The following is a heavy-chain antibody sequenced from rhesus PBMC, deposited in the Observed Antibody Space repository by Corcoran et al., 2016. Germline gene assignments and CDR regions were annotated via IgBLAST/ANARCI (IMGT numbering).Heavy chain of an antibody. J-gene: IGHJ3*01. CDR3: ARFTVTTERDAFDF. Sequence: QVQLQESGPGLVKPSETLSLTCAVSGGPISRGYYYWSWIRQPPGKGLEWIDYITYSGSTSYNPSLKSRVTISRDTSKNQFSLKLSSVTAADTAVYYCARFTVTTERDAFDFWGQGLRVTVSS. CDR2: ITYSGST. D-gene: IGHD4-23*01. V-gene: IGHV4-122*02. CDR1: GGPISRGYYY.